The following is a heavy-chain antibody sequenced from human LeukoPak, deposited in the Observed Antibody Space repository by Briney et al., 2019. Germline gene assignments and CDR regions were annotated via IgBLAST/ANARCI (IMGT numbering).Heavy chain of an antibody. Sequence: PSGTLSLTCDVSGGSVTGTNWWSWVRQSPGKGLEWIGEIYYTGTVNYNASLESRVTMSVDKSKNQFSLKLSSVTAADTAVYYCARYYDYVWGKSFYFDYWGQGALVTVSS. CDR1: GGSVTGTNW. CDR3: ARYYDYVWGKSFYFDY. V-gene: IGHV4-4*02. J-gene: IGHJ4*02. D-gene: IGHD3-16*01. CDR2: IYYTGTV.